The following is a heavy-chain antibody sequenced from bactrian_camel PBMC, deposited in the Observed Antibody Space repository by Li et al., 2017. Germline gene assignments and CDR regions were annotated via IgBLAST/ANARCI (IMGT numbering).Heavy chain of an antibody. J-gene: IGHJ4*01. CDR2: LAINGGT. Sequence: DVQLVESGGGSVQAGGSLRLSCAASGSAVSNLYMAWFRQAPGKEREGVAYLAINGGTDYAYAVAGRFTISHDNAKKTAYLQMNSLKPDDTAMYYCAADARTGHSGGLCSGIEFGHWGPGTQVTVS. V-gene: IGHV3S10*01. CDR1: GSAVSNLY. D-gene: IGHD1*01. CDR3: AADARTGHSGGLCSGIEFGH.